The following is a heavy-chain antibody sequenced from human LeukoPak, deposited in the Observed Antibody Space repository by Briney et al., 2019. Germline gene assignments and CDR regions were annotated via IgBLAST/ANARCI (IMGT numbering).Heavy chain of an antibody. Sequence: GGSLRLSCAASGFTFSSYAMSWVRQAPGKGLEWVSAISGSGGSTYYADSVKGRFTISRDNSKNTLYLQMISLRAEDTAVYYCAKIDYYDSSGPFDYWGQGTLVTVSS. CDR1: GFTFSSYA. V-gene: IGHV3-23*01. CDR2: ISGSGGST. J-gene: IGHJ4*02. CDR3: AKIDYYDSSGPFDY. D-gene: IGHD3-22*01.